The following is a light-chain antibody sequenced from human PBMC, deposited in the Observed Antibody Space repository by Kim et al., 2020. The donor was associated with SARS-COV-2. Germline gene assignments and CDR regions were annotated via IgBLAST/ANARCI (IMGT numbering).Light chain of an antibody. V-gene: IGLV1-40*01. CDR3: QSYDSSLSGSWV. CDR2: GNS. J-gene: IGLJ3*02. Sequence: VTISCTGSSSNIGAGYDVHWYQQLPGTAPKLLLYGNSNRPSGVPDRFSGSKSGTSASLAIPGLQAEDEADYYCQSYDSSLSGSWVFGGGTKLTVL. CDR1: SSNIGAGYD.